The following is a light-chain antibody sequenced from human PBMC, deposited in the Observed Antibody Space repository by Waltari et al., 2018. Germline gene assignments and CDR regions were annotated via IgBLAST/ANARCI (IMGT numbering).Light chain of an antibody. J-gene: IGLJ2*01. CDR3: SSYTSSSTLV. CDR2: DVS. CDR1: SSDVGSYNH. Sequence: QSALTQPASVSGSPGQSITISCTGTSSDVGSYNHFSWYQQHPGKAPKLMIYDVSNRPSGVSNRFSGSKSGNTASLTISGLQAEDEADYYCSSYTSSSTLVFGGGTKLTVL. V-gene: IGLV2-14*03.